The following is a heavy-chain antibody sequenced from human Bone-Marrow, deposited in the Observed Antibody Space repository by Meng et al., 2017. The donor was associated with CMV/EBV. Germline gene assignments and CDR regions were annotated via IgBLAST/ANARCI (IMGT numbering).Heavy chain of an antibody. CDR2: INPSGGST. D-gene: IGHD6-6*01. Sequence: ASVKVSCKASGYTFTSYYMHWVRQAPGQGLEWMGIINPSGGSTSYAQKFQGRVTMTRDTSTSTVYMELSSLRSEDTAVYYCATDRKQLVGYYYYGMDFWGQGTTVTVSS. CDR3: ATDRKQLVGYYYYGMDF. V-gene: IGHV1-46*01. CDR1: GYTFTSYY. J-gene: IGHJ6*02.